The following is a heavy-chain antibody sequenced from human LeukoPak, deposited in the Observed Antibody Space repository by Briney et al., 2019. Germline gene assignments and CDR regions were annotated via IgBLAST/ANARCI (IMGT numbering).Heavy chain of an antibody. Sequence: SVKVSCKASGGTFSSYAISWVRQAPGQGLEWMGRIIPIFGTANYAQKFQGRVTITTDESTSTAYMELSSLRSEDTAVYYCASRTDYYGSGSPLDYRGQGTLVTVSS. CDR2: IIPIFGTA. J-gene: IGHJ4*02. CDR1: GGTFSSYA. V-gene: IGHV1-69*05. D-gene: IGHD3-10*01. CDR3: ASRTDYYGSGSPLDY.